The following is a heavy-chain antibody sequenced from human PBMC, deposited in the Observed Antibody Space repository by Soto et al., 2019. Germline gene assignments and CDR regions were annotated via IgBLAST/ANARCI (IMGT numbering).Heavy chain of an antibody. CDR1: GGSISTGGYY. V-gene: IGHV4-31*03. D-gene: IGHD1-26*01. CDR3: ATVRWELHDAFDI. J-gene: IGHJ3*02. CDR2: IYHSGMT. Sequence: QVQLQESGPGLVKPSQTLSLTCTVSGGSISTGGYYWSWIRQHPGRGLEWFGYIYHSGMTFSNPFLQRRVARSIDTSKNKFSRKLISVTAADTAVYYCATVRWELHDAFDIWGQGTMVSVSS.